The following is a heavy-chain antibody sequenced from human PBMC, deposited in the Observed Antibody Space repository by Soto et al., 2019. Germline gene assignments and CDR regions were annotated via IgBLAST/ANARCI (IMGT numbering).Heavy chain of an antibody. D-gene: IGHD4-17*01. CDR2: IYYSGST. CDR3: ARYSKMTTVPDGMDV. CDR1: GGSISSGGYY. J-gene: IGHJ6*02. Sequence: QVQLQESGPGLVKPSQTLSLTCTVSGGSISSGGYYWSWIRQHPGKGLEWIGYIYYSGSTYYNPSLKSRVTISVDTSKNQFYLKLSSVTAADTAVFYCARYSKMTTVPDGMDVWGQGTTVTVSS. V-gene: IGHV4-31*03.